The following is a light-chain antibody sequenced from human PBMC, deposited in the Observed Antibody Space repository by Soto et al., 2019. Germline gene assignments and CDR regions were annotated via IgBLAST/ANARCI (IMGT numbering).Light chain of an antibody. CDR3: EQYGGSPPYT. V-gene: IGKV3-20*01. Sequence: EIVLTQSPGTLSLSPGERATLSCRASQTVTSTYLAWYQLKPGQAPRLLFSDASTRATAIPDRFSGSGSGTDFTLTISRLEPEDFAVYYCEQYGGSPPYTFGQGTKLEMK. CDR2: DAS. J-gene: IGKJ2*01. CDR1: QTVTSTY.